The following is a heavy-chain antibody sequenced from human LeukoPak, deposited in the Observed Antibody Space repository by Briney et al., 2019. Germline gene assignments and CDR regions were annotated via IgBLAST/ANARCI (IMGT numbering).Heavy chain of an antibody. CDR1: GFTFSSYA. Sequence: GGSLRLSCAASGFTFSSYAMSWVRQAPGKGLEWVSVISGSGGDTYYADSVKGRFTISRHNSRNTLYLQMNSQRAEDTAIYYCAKTGCTSTGCYENYWGQGTLVTVSS. D-gene: IGHD2-2*01. J-gene: IGHJ4*02. CDR3: AKTGCTSTGCYENY. V-gene: IGHV3-23*01. CDR2: ISGSGGDT.